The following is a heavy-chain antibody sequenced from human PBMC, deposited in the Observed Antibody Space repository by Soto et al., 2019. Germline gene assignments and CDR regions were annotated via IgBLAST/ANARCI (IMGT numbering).Heavy chain of an antibody. Sequence: EVQLLESGGGLVQPGGSRRLSGAASGFTFSNYPMSWFRQAPGKGREWVAAISGGGDSTYYADSVKGRFTISRDNSENTLWLQMNSLRAGDTAVYYCVKYGGAAARPTFYYGLDVWGQGTTVTVSS. J-gene: IGHJ6*02. CDR1: GFTFSNYP. V-gene: IGHV3-23*01. D-gene: IGHD6-6*01. CDR2: ISGGGDST. CDR3: VKYGGAAARPTFYYGLDV.